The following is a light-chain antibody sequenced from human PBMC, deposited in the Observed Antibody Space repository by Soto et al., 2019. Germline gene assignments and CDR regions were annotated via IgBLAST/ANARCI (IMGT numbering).Light chain of an antibody. V-gene: IGKV3-20*01. CDR3: QQYGSSVFT. CDR2: GAS. Sequence: EIVLTQSPGTLSLSPGERATLSCRASQSVSSSYLAWYQQKPGQAPRLLIYGASSRATGIPDRFSGSGSGTDFTLTISRLEPEDFAEYYCQQYGSSVFTFGPGTKVDIK. CDR1: QSVSSSY. J-gene: IGKJ3*01.